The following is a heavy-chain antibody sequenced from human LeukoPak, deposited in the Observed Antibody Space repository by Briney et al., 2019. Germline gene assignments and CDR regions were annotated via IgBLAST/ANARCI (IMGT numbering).Heavy chain of an antibody. J-gene: IGHJ4*02. CDR3: ARDIGYCSGGSCYSPSGY. D-gene: IGHD2-15*01. CDR2: ISSSSTYM. V-gene: IGHV3-21*01. CDR1: GFTFSNYA. Sequence: GGSLRLSCAASGFTFSNYAMTWVRQAPWKGLEWVSSISSSSTYMYYADSVKGRFTISRDNAKNSLYLQMNSLRAEDTAVYYCARDIGYCSGGSCYSPSGYWGQGTLVTVSS.